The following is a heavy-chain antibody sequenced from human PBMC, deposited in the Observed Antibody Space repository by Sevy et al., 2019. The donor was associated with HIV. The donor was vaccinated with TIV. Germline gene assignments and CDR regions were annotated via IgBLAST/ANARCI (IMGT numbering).Heavy chain of an antibody. CDR3: ATSSNDDYQLLTFDY. CDR2: FDPEDGET. J-gene: IGHJ4*02. CDR1: GYTLTELS. D-gene: IGHD2-2*01. Sequence: VSVKVSCKVSGYTLTELSMHWVRQAPGKGLEWMGGFDPEDGETIYAQKFQGRVTMTEDISTDTAYMELSSLRSEDTAVYYCATSSNDDYQLLTFDYWGQGTLVTVSS. V-gene: IGHV1-24*01.